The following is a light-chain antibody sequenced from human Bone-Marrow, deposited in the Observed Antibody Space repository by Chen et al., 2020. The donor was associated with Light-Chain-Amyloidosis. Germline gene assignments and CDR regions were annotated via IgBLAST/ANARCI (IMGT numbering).Light chain of an antibody. CDR3: QSADSSGTYEVI. CDR1: DLPTKY. J-gene: IGLJ2*01. Sequence: SYELPQPPAVSVSPAQPARTPGSGDDLPTKYAYWYRQKPGQAPVLVIHRDTERPSGISERFSGSSSGTTATLTISGVQAEDEADYHCQSADSSGTYEVIFGGGTKLTVL. CDR2: RDT. V-gene: IGLV3-25*03.